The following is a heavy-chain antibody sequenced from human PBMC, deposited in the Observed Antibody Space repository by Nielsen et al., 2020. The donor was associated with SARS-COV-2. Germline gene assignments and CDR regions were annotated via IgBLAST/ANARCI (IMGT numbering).Heavy chain of an antibody. V-gene: IGHV1-3*01. CDR2: IHVGSGNT. D-gene: IGHD3-16*02. Sequence: ASVKVSCKASGYTSTNFHIHWVRQAPRQSLEWMGWIHVGSGNTKYSPRFQGRVTFTSDTSATTALMELSSLKSEDTAVYFCVIVTAALAFDPWGQGTLVTVSS. CDR3: VIVTAALAFDP. CDR1: GYTSTNFH. J-gene: IGHJ5*02.